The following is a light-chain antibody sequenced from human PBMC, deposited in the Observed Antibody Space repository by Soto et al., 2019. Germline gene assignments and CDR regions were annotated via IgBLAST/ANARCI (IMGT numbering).Light chain of an antibody. CDR1: HDITRY. J-gene: IGKJ3*01. CDR2: DAS. CDR3: QKCEYHPT. V-gene: IGKV1-33*01. Sequence: DIQMTQSPSSLSASVGDRVTITCQASHDITRYLNWYQHNPGKAPKLLIYDASILEAGVPSRYSGSGSGTDLTFTIRSLQAEDVASYYCQKCEYHPTFGPGTRVDLK.